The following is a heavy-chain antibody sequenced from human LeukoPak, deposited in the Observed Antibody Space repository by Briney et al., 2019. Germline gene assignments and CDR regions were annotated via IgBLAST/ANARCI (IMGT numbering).Heavy chain of an antibody. CDR3: ARVYSSGYYYPSFDY. Sequence: TSETLSLTCTVSGGSISSSSYYWGWIRQPPGKGLEWIASIHYSGNTYYNPSLKSRVTISVDTSTNQFSLKLTSVTAADTAVYYCARVYSSGYYYPSFDYWGQGTLVTVSS. V-gene: IGHV4-39*07. CDR1: GGSISSSSYY. CDR2: IHYSGNT. J-gene: IGHJ4*02. D-gene: IGHD3-22*01.